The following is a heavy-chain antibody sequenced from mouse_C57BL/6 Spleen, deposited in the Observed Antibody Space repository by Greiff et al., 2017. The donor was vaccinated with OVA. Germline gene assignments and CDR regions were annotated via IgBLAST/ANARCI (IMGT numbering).Heavy chain of an antibody. D-gene: IGHD2-12*01. CDR2: INPNSGGT. V-gene: IGHV1-22*01. CDR3: ARCPIYNWYFDV. CDR1: GYTFTDYN. Sequence: VQLQQSGPELVKPGASVKLSCKASGYTFTDYNMHWVKQSHGKSLEWIGYINPNSGGTSYNQKFKGKATLTVNKSSSTAYMELRSLTSADYAVYYCARCPIYNWYFDVWGTGTTVTVSS. J-gene: IGHJ1*03.